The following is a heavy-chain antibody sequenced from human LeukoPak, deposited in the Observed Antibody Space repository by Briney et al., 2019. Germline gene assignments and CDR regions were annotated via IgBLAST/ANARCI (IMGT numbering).Heavy chain of an antibody. D-gene: IGHD3-10*01. CDR3: ASMKPTMVRGVTRYYYGMDV. V-gene: IGHV1-2*02. Sequence: ASVKVSCKASGYTFTGYYMHWVRQAPGQGLEWMGWINPNSGGTNYAQKFQGRVTMTKDTSISTAYMELSRLRSDDTAVCYCASMKPTMVRGVTRYYYGMDVWGQGTTVTVSS. CDR2: INPNSGGT. CDR1: GYTFTGYY. J-gene: IGHJ6*02.